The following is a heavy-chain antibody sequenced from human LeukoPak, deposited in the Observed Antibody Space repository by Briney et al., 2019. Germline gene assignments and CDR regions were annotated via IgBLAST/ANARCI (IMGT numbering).Heavy chain of an antibody. CDR2: IHPSGINT. D-gene: IGHD2-21*02. Sequence: GGTLRPSCVGSGFTFMQYGMMWVRQAPGKGLEWVSTIHPSGINTHHADSVKGRFTISRDNSKNTLYLQMNSLGAEDTAVYYCAKEQVTNYYFDYWGQGTLVTVSS. CDR3: AKEQVTNYYFDY. V-gene: IGHV3-23*05. J-gene: IGHJ4*02. CDR1: GFTFMQYG.